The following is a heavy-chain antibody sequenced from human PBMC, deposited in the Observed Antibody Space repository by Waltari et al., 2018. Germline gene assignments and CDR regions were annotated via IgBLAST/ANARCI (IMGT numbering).Heavy chain of an antibody. CDR2: INHSGST. J-gene: IGHJ3*02. CDR3: ASWLPNSDAFDI. D-gene: IGHD3-9*01. V-gene: IGHV4-34*01. Sequence: QVQLQQWGAGLLKPSETLSLTCAVYGGSFSGYYWSWIRQPPGKGLEWIGEINHSGSTNYNPSLKSRVTISVDTSKNQFSLKLSSVTAADTAVYYCASWLPNSDAFDIWGQGTMVTVSS. CDR1: GGSFSGYY.